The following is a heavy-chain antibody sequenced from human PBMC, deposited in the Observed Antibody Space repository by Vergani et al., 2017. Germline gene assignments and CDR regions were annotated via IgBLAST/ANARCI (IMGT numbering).Heavy chain of an antibody. CDR3: ARRDGDEGLDP. Sequence: EVQLVESGGGLVQPGGSLRLSCAASGFTFSSYEMNWVRQAPGKGLEWVSYISSSGSTIYYADSVKGRFTISRDNAKNSLYLQMNSLRAEDTAVYYCARRDGDEGLDPWGQGTLVTVSS. J-gene: IGHJ5*02. V-gene: IGHV3-48*03. CDR2: ISSSGSTI. D-gene: IGHD7-27*01. CDR1: GFTFSSYE.